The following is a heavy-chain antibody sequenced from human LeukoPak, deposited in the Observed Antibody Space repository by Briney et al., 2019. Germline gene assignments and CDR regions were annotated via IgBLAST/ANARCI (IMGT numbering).Heavy chain of an antibody. CDR1: GYTFTSYD. J-gene: IGHJ6*02. D-gene: IGHD3-3*01. Sequence: ASVKVSCKASGYTFTSYDINWVRQATGQGLEWMGWMNPNSGNTGYAQKFQGRVTMTRNTSISTAYMELSSLRSEDTAVYYCARAFGVVNYYYYGMDVWGQGTTVTVSS. CDR2: MNPNSGNT. CDR3: ARAFGVVNYYYYGMDV. V-gene: IGHV1-8*01.